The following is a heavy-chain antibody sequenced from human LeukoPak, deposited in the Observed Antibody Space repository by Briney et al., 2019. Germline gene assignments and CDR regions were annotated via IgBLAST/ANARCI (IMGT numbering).Heavy chain of an antibody. Sequence: GESLKISCKGSGYSFTSYWIGWVRQMPGKGLEWMGIIYPGDSDTRYSPSFQGQVTISADKSISTAYLQWSSLKASDTAMYYCARQGYSSSWYVFGGGRYYYYMDVWGKGTTVTVSS. CDR2: IYPGDSDT. CDR1: GYSFTSYW. V-gene: IGHV5-51*01. CDR3: ARQGYSSSWYVFGGGRYYYYMDV. J-gene: IGHJ6*03. D-gene: IGHD6-13*01.